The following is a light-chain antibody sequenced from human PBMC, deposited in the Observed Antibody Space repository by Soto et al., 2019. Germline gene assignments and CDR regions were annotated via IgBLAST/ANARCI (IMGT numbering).Light chain of an antibody. CDR2: RAS. J-gene: IGKJ5*01. CDR3: QQYNNWPPIP. V-gene: IGKV3-15*01. Sequence: EIVMTQSPATLSVSPGERVTLHCRASQSVTSNLAWYQHKPGQSPRLLIYRASARATGVPDRFSGSGSGTEFTLTISSLQSEDFAVYYCQQYNNWPPIPFGQGTRLDIQ. CDR1: QSVTSN.